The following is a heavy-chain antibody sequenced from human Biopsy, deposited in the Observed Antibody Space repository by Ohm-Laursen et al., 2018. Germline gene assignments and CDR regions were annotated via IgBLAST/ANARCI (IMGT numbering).Heavy chain of an antibody. J-gene: IGHJ4*02. CDR3: AREGLGTTADY. V-gene: IGHV3-49*03. Sequence: SLRLSCSASGFSFENYVMKWFRQSPGKGLEWAGLIRSSGYGGTADYAASVKGRFTISRDDSKSFAYLQMTSLRTEDTAVYFCAREGLGTTADYWGQGILVTVSS. D-gene: IGHD1/OR15-1a*01. CDR1: GFSFENYV. CDR2: IRSSGYGGTA.